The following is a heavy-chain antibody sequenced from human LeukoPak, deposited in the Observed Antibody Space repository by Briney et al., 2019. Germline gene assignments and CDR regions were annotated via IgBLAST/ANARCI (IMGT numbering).Heavy chain of an antibody. CDR3: ARAGEALYGSGSYGGAIHWFDP. Sequence: SQTLSLTCAISGDSVSSNSAAWNWIRQSPSRGLEWLGRTYYRSKWYNDYAVSVKSRITINPDTSKNQFSLQLNSVTPEDTAVYYCARAGEALYGSGSYGGAIHWFDPWGQGTLVTVSS. J-gene: IGHJ5*02. V-gene: IGHV6-1*01. D-gene: IGHD3-10*01. CDR1: GDSVSSNSAA. CDR2: TYYRSKWYN.